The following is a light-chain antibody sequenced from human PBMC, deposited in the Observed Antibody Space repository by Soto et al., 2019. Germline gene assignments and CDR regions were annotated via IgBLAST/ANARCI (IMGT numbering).Light chain of an antibody. CDR2: LAS. Sequence: DIVMTQSPLSLPVTPGESASISCRSSQSLLHSSGYYYLDWFLQKPGQSPQLLIYLASSRASGVPGRFSGRWLGTKFSLKIRRVGAEGFGVYFCMPSPETPVTFGPGTKVDI. CDR3: MPSPETPVT. V-gene: IGKV2-28*01. CDR1: QSLLHSSGYYY. J-gene: IGKJ3*01.